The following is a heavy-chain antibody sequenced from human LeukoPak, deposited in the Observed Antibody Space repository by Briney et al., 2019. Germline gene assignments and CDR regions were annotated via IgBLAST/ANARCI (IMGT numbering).Heavy chain of an antibody. V-gene: IGHV4-39*07. Sequence: SETLSLTCTVSGGSISRSNYYWGWIRQPPGKGLEWIGSNYHSGSTYYNPSLKSRVTISVDTSKNQSSLKLSSVTAADTAVYYCARRYSYYYDSSGYFFDYWGQGTLVTVSS. CDR1: GGSISRSNYY. D-gene: IGHD3-22*01. J-gene: IGHJ4*02. CDR3: ARRYSYYYDSSGYFFDY. CDR2: NYHSGST.